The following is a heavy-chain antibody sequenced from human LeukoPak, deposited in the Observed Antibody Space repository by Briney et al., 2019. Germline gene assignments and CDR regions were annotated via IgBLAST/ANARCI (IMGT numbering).Heavy chain of an antibody. CDR3: AREISLFVTAFDI. CDR2: IWYDGSNE. Sequence: SGGSLRLSCAASGFTFSNSGMHWVRQAPGKGLGWVAVIWYDGSNEYYADAVKGRFIISRDNSKNTVHLQMNSLRVEDTSVYYCAREISLFVTAFDIWGQGTLVAVSS. CDR1: GFTFSNSG. J-gene: IGHJ3*02. D-gene: IGHD3-16*01. V-gene: IGHV3-33*01.